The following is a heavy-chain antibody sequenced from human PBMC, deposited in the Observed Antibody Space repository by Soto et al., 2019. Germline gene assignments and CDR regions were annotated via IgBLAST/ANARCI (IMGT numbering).Heavy chain of an antibody. J-gene: IGHJ3*02. Sequence: QVQLVQSGAEVKKPGSSVKVSCKASGGTFSSYAISWVRQAPGQGLEWMGGIIPIFGTANYAKKFQGRVTSTADESTSTAYMELSSLRSEDAAVYYCGRVRVWLQFGEAFDIWGQGRMVIVSS. CDR3: GRVRVWLQFGEAFDI. CDR1: GGTFSSYA. D-gene: IGHD5-12*01. CDR2: IIPIFGTA. V-gene: IGHV1-69*01.